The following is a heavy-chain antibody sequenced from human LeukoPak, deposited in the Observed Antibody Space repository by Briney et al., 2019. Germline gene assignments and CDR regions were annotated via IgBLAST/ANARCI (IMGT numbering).Heavy chain of an antibody. Sequence: ASVKVSCKASGYTFTGYYMHWVRQAPGQGLEWMGWINPNSGGTNYAQKFQGRVTMTRDTSISTAYMELSRLRSDDTAVYYCARLLRSMIVVVPPPGFDPWGQGTLVTVSS. J-gene: IGHJ5*02. CDR3: ARLLRSMIVVVPPPGFDP. D-gene: IGHD3-22*01. CDR2: INPNSGGT. CDR1: GYTFTGYY. V-gene: IGHV1-2*02.